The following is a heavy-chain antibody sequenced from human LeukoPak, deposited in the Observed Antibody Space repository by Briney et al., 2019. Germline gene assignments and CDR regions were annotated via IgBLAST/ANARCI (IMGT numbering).Heavy chain of an antibody. CDR3: ASGTSGYFGYYYYYMDV. Sequence: PGRSLRLSCAASGFTFSSYGMHWVRQAPGKGLEWVAVIWYDGSNKYYADSVKGRFTISIDNSKNTLYLQMNSLRAEDTAVYYCASGTSGYFGYYYYYMDVWGKGTTVTVSS. J-gene: IGHJ6*03. CDR2: IWYDGSNK. D-gene: IGHD3-22*01. CDR1: GFTFSSYG. V-gene: IGHV3-33*01.